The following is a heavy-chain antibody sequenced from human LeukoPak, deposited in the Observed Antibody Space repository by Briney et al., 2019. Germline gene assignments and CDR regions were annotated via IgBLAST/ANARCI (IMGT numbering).Heavy chain of an antibody. V-gene: IGHV3-23*01. CDR3: AKAPYYYDSSGYYYETYYYGMDV. CDR2: ISGSGGRT. CDR1: GFTFSNYA. J-gene: IGHJ6*02. Sequence: TGGSLRLSCAASGFTFSNYAMSWVRQAPGKGLEWVSAISGSGGRTYYADSVKGRFTISRDNSKNILYLQMNSLRAEDTAVYYCAKAPYYYDSSGYYYETYYYGMDVWGQGTTVTVSS. D-gene: IGHD3-22*01.